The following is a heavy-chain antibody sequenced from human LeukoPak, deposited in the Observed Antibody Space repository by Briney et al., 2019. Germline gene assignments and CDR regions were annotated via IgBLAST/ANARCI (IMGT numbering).Heavy chain of an antibody. J-gene: IGHJ3*02. V-gene: IGHV1-24*01. Sequence: ASVKVSCKVSGYTLTELSMHWVRQAPGKGLEWMGGFDPEDGETIYAQKFQGRVTMTEDTSTDTAYMELSSLRSEDTAVYYCATGRELESGYTYRRAFDIWGQGTMVTVSS. D-gene: IGHD3-3*01. CDR1: GYTLTELS. CDR3: ATGRELESGYTYRRAFDI. CDR2: FDPEDGET.